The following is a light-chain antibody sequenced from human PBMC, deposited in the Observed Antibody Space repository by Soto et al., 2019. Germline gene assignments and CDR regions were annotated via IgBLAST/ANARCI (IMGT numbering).Light chain of an antibody. J-gene: IGKJ1*01. Sequence: DIPLTQSPSTVSPSAGDRVTITCRASQNINPWLAWYQQKPGKAPKLLILKASSLESGVPSRFSGSGSGTEFTLTISSLQPDDLATYYCQQYNNYFWAFGQGTKVDI. V-gene: IGKV1-5*03. CDR1: QNINPW. CDR2: KAS. CDR3: QQYNNYFWA.